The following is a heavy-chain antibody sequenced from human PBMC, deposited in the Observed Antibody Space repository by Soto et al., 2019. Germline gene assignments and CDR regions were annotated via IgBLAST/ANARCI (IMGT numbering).Heavy chain of an antibody. V-gene: IGHV4-31*03. CDR1: GGSISSSGYY. CDR3: AIYDSSGSRGFQH. CDR2: IYYSGST. J-gene: IGHJ1*01. D-gene: IGHD3-22*01. Sequence: QVQLQESGPGLLKPSQTLSLTCTVSGGSISSSGYYWSWIRQHPGKGLEWIGYIYYSGSTYYNPSLKSRVTISVDTSKNQFSLKLSSVTAADTAVYYCAIYDSSGSRGFQHWGQGTLVTVSS.